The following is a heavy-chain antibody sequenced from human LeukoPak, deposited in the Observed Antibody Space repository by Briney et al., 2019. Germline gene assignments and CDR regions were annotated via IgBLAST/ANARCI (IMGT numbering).Heavy chain of an antibody. CDR1: GFTLSSYA. V-gene: IGHV3-21*01. Sequence: PGGSLRLSCTGSGFTLSSYAMNWVRRAPGQGLEWVSSISSSSSDIYYTDSVKGRFTISRDNAKNSLYLQMNSLRAEDTAVYYCVTDFGGSSGAFDIWGHGTMVTVFS. J-gene: IGHJ3*02. CDR3: VTDFGGSSGAFDI. D-gene: IGHD2-15*01. CDR2: ISSSSSDI.